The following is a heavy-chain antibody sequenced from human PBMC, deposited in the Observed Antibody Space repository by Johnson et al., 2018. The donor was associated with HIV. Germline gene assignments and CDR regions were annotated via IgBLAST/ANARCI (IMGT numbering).Heavy chain of an antibody. CDR3: ARAQTDYDFWSGYDAFDI. J-gene: IGHJ3*02. V-gene: IGHV3-66*03. D-gene: IGHD3-3*01. CDR2: IYSGGST. Sequence: EKLVESGGGLIQPGGSLRLSCAASGFTVSSNYMSWVRQAPGKGLEWVSVIYSGGSTYYADSVKGRFTISRDNSKNTLYLQMNSLRVEDTAVYYCARAQTDYDFWSGYDAFDIWGQGTMVTVSS. CDR1: GFTVSSNY.